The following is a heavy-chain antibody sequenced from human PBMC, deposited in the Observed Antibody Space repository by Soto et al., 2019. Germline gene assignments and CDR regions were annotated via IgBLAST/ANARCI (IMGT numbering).Heavy chain of an antibody. V-gene: IGHV3-30-3*01. CDR3: ARGQGGRSRYYYYGMDV. CDR2: ISYDGSNK. D-gene: IGHD1-26*01. J-gene: IGHJ6*02. CDR1: GFTFSSYA. Sequence: GGSLRLSCAASGFTFSSYAMHWARQAPGKGLEWVAVISYDGSNKYDADSVKGRFTISRDNSKNTLYLQMISLRAEDTAVYYCARGQGGRSRYYYYGMDVWGQGTTVTVSS.